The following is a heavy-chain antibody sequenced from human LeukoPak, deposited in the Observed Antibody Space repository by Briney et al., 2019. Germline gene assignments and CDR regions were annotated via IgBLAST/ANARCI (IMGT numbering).Heavy chain of an antibody. CDR3: ARDKDDYGDYYYYMDV. Sequence: GASVKVSCKASGYTFTSYGISWVRQAPGQGLEWMGRIIPIFGTANYAQKFQGRVTITTDESTSTAYMELSSLRSEDTAVYYCARDKDDYGDYYYYMDVWGKGTTVTVSS. J-gene: IGHJ6*03. CDR1: GYTFTSYG. V-gene: IGHV1-69*05. D-gene: IGHD4-17*01. CDR2: IIPIFGTA.